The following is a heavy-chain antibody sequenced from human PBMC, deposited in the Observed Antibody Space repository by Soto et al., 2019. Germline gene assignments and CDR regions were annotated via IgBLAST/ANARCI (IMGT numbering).Heavy chain of an antibody. D-gene: IGHD6-19*01. Sequence: SETLSLTCTVSGGSISSGGYYWSWIRQHPGKGLEWIGYIYYSGSTYYNPSLKSRVTISVDTSKNQFSLKLSSVTAADTAVYYCAREQWLVRTNYYCGMDVWGQGTTVTVSS. CDR3: AREQWLVRTNYYCGMDV. CDR1: GGSISSGGYY. V-gene: IGHV4-31*03. CDR2: IYYSGST. J-gene: IGHJ6*02.